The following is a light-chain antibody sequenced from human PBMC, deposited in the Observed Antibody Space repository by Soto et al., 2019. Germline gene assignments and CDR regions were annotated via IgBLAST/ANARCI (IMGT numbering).Light chain of an antibody. CDR1: QSVSSSY. CDR3: QQYGSSST. Sequence: EILMTQSPATLSVSPGERATLSCRASQSVSSSYLAWYQQKPGQAPRLLIYGASSRATGIPDRFSGSGSGTDFIPTISRLEPEDFAVYYCQQYGSSSTFGQGTRLEIK. V-gene: IGKV3-20*01. J-gene: IGKJ5*01. CDR2: GAS.